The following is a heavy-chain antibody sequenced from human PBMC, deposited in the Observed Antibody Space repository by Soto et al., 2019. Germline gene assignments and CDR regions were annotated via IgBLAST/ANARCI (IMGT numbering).Heavy chain of an antibody. J-gene: IGHJ5*02. CDR2: IYYSGST. CDR1: GGSISSGGYY. CDR3: ARWKYQLLKSRNWFDT. D-gene: IGHD2-2*01. V-gene: IGHV4-31*03. Sequence: SETLSLTCTVSGGSISSGGYYWSWIRQHPGKGLEWIGYIYYSGSTYYNPSLKSRVTISVDTSKNQFSLKLSSVTAADTAVYYCARWKYQLLKSRNWFDTWGQGTLATVSS.